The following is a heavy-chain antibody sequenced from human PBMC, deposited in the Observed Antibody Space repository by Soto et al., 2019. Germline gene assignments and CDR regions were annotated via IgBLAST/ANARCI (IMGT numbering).Heavy chain of an antibody. J-gene: IGHJ6*02. Sequence: GGSLRLSCVASGFTFDDHVMHWVRQVPGKVLEWVGLITCYGYSIGCGGSGRGRCTISRDNAKDTLYRQMNSLRLEDTALYYWARAWSGSSSGRVDVWGQVTTVTVSS. D-gene: IGHD3-3*01. CDR1: GFTFDDHV. CDR2: ITCYGYSI. V-gene: IGHV3-9*01. CDR3: ARAWSGSSSGRVDV.